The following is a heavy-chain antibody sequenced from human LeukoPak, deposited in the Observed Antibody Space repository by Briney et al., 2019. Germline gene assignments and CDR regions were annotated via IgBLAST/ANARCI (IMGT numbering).Heavy chain of an antibody. CDR1: GGTFSSYA. CDR3: ARSHFGRIITVAGYDY. V-gene: IGHV1-69*04. J-gene: IGHJ4*02. CDR2: IIPILGIA. D-gene: IGHD6-19*01. Sequence: SVKVSCKASGGTFSSYAISWVRQAPGQGLEWMGRIIPILGIANYAQKFQGRVTITADKSTSTAYMELSSLRSEDTAVYYRARSHFGRIITVAGYDYWGQGTLVTVSS.